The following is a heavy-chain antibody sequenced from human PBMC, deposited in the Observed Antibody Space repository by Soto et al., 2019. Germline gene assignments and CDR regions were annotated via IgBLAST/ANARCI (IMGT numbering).Heavy chain of an antibody. D-gene: IGHD5-12*01. CDR2: ISYDGSNK. CDR3: ARDRDGYNCFDY. J-gene: IGHJ4*02. V-gene: IGHV3-30-3*01. CDR1: GFTFSSYA. Sequence: QVQLVESGGGVVQPGRSLRLSCAASGFTFSSYAMHWVRQAPGKGLEWVAVISYDGSNKYYADSVKGRFTISRDNSKNKLYLQRNSLRAEDTAVYYCARDRDGYNCFDYWGQGTLVTVSS.